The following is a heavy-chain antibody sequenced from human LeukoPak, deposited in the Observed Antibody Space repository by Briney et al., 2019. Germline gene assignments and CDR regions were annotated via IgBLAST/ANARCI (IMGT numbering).Heavy chain of an antibody. J-gene: IGHJ6*03. D-gene: IGHD5-24*01. CDR2: INHSGGT. CDR3: ARGRSQRSYYYYYMDV. V-gene: IGHV4-34*01. CDR1: GGSFSGYY. Sequence: PSETLSLTCAVYGGSFSGYYWSWIRQPPGKGLEWIGEINHSGGTNYNPSLKSRVTISVDTSKNQFSLKLSSVTAADTAVYYCARGRSQRSYYYYYMDVWGKGTTVTVSS.